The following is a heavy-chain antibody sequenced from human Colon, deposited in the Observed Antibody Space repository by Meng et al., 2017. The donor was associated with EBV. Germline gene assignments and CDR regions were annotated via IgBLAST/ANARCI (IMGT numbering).Heavy chain of an antibody. D-gene: IGHD5-24*01. CDR1: LASISRNNW. Sequence: QRQDSGPGLVAPSGTLAVTCAVALASISRNNWWSGVRQPPGKGLEWIGEIYHCGNTNYIPSLKSRVPISVDRSNDQFSLSLSSVTAADTAVYYCARGNAYNAPSFDYWGQGTLVTVSS. CDR2: IYHCGNT. V-gene: IGHV4-4*02. J-gene: IGHJ4*02. CDR3: ARGNAYNAPSFDY.